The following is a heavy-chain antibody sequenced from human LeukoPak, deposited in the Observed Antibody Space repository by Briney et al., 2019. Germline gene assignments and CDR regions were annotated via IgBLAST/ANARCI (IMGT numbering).Heavy chain of an antibody. V-gene: IGHV1-69*05. D-gene: IGHD4-17*01. J-gene: IGHJ4*02. CDR2: IIPIFGTA. CDR1: GGTFSSYA. Sequence: ASVKVSCKASGGTFSSYAISWVRQAPGQGLECMGRIIPIFGTANYAQKFQGRVTITTDESTSTAYMELSSLRSEDTAVYYCARFSTVTTRGGVFDYWGQGTLVTVSS. CDR3: ARFSTVTTRGGVFDY.